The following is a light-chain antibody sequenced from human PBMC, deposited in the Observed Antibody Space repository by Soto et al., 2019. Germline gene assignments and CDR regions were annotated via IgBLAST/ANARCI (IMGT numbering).Light chain of an antibody. CDR2: DVS. J-gene: IGLJ3*02. CDR1: SSNVGRYTY. V-gene: IGLV2-14*03. Sequence: QSALTQPPSVSGSPGQSITISCTGTSSNVGRYTYVSWYQQHPGKAPKLIIYDVSNPPSGVSNRCSGSKSGNTASLTIAGLQAEDEADYYGTSYKTINTVVFGGGTKLTVL. CDR3: TSYKTINTVV.